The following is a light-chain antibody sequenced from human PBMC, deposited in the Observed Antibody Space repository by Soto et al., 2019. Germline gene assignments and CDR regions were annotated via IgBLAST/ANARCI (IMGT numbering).Light chain of an antibody. J-gene: IGLJ2*01. CDR1: SSDVGGYNL. CDR3: CSYAGSTTHVV. CDR2: EDK. V-gene: IGLV2-23*01. Sequence: QSVLTQPASVSGSPGQSSTISCTGTSSDVGGYNLVSGYQQHPGRAPKLMMHEDKNRPAGVPNRFSASKSGHTASLTISGLQAEDEADYHCCSYAGSTTHVVFGGGTKVTVL.